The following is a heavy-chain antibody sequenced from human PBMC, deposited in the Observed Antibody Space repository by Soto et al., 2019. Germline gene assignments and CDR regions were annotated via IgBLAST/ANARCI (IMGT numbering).Heavy chain of an antibody. J-gene: IGHJ5*02. V-gene: IGHV4-31*03. D-gene: IGHD3-22*01. CDR2: SYYTGSS. Sequence: SETLSLTCTVSGGSISSGGYYWSWIRQHPGKGLEWVGYSYYTGSSYYNPSLKSRVTISVDASKNQLSLILNSVTAADTAVYYCARVGPWVPYYYDSSPYTFENWFDPWGQGTLVTVSS. CDR1: GGSISSGGYY. CDR3: ARVGPWVPYYYDSSPYTFENWFDP.